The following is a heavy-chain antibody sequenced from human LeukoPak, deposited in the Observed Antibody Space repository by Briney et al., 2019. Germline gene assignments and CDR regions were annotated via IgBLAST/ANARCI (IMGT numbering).Heavy chain of an antibody. D-gene: IGHD3-16*02. J-gene: IGHJ4*02. Sequence: PSQTLSLTCTVSGGSISGGAYYWTWIRQHPGKGLEWIGYIYYSGSTYYSASLKSRVTTSVDTSKNQFSLKLNSVTAADTAVYYCARGGVEDYVWGSYRYYFDYWGQGTLVTVSS. V-gene: IGHV4-31*03. CDR3: ARGGVEDYVWGSYRYYFDY. CDR2: IYYSGST. CDR1: GGSISGGAYY.